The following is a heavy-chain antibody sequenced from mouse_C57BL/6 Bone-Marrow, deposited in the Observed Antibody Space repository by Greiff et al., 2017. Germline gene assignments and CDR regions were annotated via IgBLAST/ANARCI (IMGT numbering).Heavy chain of an antibody. Sequence: QVQLQQPGAELVKPGASVKLSCKASGYTFTSYWMQWVKQRPGQGLEWIGEIDPSDSYTNYNQKFKGKATLTVDTSSSTAYMQLSSLTSEDSAVYFYARETTGVDGYFDVWGTGTTVTVTS. J-gene: IGHJ1*03. D-gene: IGHD1-1*01. CDR2: IDPSDSYT. V-gene: IGHV1-50*01. CDR1: GYTFTSYW. CDR3: ARETTGVDGYFDV.